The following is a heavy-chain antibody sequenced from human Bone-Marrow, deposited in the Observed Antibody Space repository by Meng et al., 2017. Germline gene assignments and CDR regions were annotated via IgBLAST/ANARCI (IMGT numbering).Heavy chain of an antibody. CDR2: IDPKNGDT. J-gene: IGHJ4*02. CDR3: ARDEDISAAGKLFGDY. Sequence: ASVKVSCKPSGYNFPDYYIHWVRQAPGQGLEWMGRIDPKNGDTHYAQKFQGRVTMTGDTSISTAYMDLSGLRSDDTAVYYCARDEDISAAGKLFGDYWGQGTLVTVLL. V-gene: IGHV1-2*06. D-gene: IGHD6-13*01. CDR1: GYNFPDYY.